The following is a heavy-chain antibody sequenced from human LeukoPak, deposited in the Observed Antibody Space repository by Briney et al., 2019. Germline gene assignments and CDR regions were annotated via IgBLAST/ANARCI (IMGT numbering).Heavy chain of an antibody. Sequence: SETLSLTCAVYGGSFSGYYWSWIRQPPGKGLEWIGEINHSGSTNYNPSLKSRVTISVDTSKNQFSLKLSSVTAADTAVYYCARETVTGEAPTLDYWGQGTLVTVSS. CDR2: INHSGST. J-gene: IGHJ4*02. D-gene: IGHD7-27*01. V-gene: IGHV4-34*01. CDR1: GGSFSGYY. CDR3: ARETVTGEAPTLDY.